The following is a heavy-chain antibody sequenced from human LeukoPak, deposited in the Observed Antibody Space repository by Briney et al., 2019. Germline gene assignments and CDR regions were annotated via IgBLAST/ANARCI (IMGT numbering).Heavy chain of an antibody. CDR2: IIPILGIA. CDR3: ARGTRRDGYNDFDY. V-gene: IGHV1-69*04. J-gene: IGHJ4*02. D-gene: IGHD5-24*01. CDR1: GGTFSSYA. Sequence: ASVTVSCKASGGTFSSYAISWVRQAPGQGLEWMGRIIPILGIANYAQKFQGRVTITADKSTSTAYMELSSLRSEDTAVYYCARGTRRDGYNDFDYWGQGTLVTVSS.